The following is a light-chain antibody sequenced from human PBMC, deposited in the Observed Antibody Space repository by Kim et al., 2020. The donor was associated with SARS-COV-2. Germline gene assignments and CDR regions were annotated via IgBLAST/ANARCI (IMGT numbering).Light chain of an antibody. CDR1: QNVTRG. Sequence: SSLSALVGDRVTITCRATQNVTRGMAWYQQKPGRAPKLLIYDASTLDRGVPSRFRGSGSGTEFTLTIDSLRPDDFASYYCQHRQTFGQGTKVDIK. J-gene: IGKJ1*01. CDR2: DAS. CDR3: QHRQT. V-gene: IGKV1-5*01.